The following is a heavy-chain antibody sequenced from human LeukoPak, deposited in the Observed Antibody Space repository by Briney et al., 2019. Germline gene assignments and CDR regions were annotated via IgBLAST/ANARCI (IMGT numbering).Heavy chain of an antibody. Sequence: PSETLSLTCTVSGGSISYYYWSWIRQSPGKGLEWIGYIYYSGTTNYNPSLKSRVTISVDTSKNQFSLKLSSVTAADTAVYYCARDVVYYDFWSGYSYYYYYMDVWGKGTTVTVSS. CDR3: ARDVVYYDFWSGYSYYYYYMDV. V-gene: IGHV4-59*01. CDR2: IYYSGTT. J-gene: IGHJ6*03. CDR1: GGSISYYY. D-gene: IGHD3-3*01.